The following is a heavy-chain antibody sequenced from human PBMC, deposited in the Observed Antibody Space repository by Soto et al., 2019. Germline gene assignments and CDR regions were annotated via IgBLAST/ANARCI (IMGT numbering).Heavy chain of an antibody. V-gene: IGHV1-3*01. J-gene: IGHJ4*02. CDR2: INAGNGNT. CDR3: ARDRDYDFWSGSPSYFDY. D-gene: IGHD3-3*01. CDR1: GYTFTSYA. Sequence: GASVKVSCKASGYTFTSYAMHWVRQAPGQRLEWMGWINAGNGNTKYSQKLQGRVTITRDTSASTAYMELSSLRSEDTAVYYCARDRDYDFWSGSPSYFDYWGQGTLVTVSS.